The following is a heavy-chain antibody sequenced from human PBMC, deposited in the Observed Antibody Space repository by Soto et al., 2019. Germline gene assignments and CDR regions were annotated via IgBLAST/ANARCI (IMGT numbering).Heavy chain of an antibody. CDR1: GGSISSSSYY. J-gene: IGHJ6*02. CDR3: ARPRAGSRDYYYYGMDV. D-gene: IGHD6-19*01. Sequence: LSLTCTVSGGSISSSSYYWGWIRQPPGKGLEWIGSIYYSGSTYYNPSLKSRVTISVDTSKNQFSLKLSSVTAADTAVYYCARPRAGSRDYYYYGMDVWGQGTTVTVSS. CDR2: IYYSGST. V-gene: IGHV4-39*01.